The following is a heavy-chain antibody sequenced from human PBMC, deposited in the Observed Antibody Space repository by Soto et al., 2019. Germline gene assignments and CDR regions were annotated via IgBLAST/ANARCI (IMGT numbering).Heavy chain of an antibody. D-gene: IGHD3-22*01. CDR1: GGTFSSYA. Sequence: QVQLVQSGAEVKKPGSSVKVSCKASGGTFSSYAISWVRQAPGQGLEWMGGIIPIFGTANYAQKFQGRVTVTADDSTSTGYLELSSLRSEDTAVYYCARDLALYYYDSSASKEAFDIWGQGTMVTVSS. CDR3: ARDLALYYYDSSASKEAFDI. J-gene: IGHJ3*02. V-gene: IGHV1-69*01. CDR2: IIPIFGTA.